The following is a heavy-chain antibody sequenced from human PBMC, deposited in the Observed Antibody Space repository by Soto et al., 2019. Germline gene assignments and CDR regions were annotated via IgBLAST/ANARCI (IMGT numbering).Heavy chain of an antibody. D-gene: IGHD2-2*02. CDR1: GGTFSSYA. CDR2: IIPIFGTA. J-gene: IGHJ6*02. CDR3: ASFGQYCSSTSCYTWSPSSDYYYGMDV. V-gene: IGHV1-69*13. Sequence: SVKVSCKASGGTFSSYAISWVRQAPGQGLEWMGGIIPIFGTANYAQKFQGRATITADESTSTAYMELSSLRSEDTAVYYCASFGQYCSSTSCYTWSPSSDYYYGMDVWGQGTTVTVSS.